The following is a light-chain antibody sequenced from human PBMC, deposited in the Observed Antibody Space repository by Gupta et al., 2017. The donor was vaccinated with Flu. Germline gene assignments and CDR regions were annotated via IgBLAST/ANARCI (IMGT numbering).Light chain of an antibody. J-gene: IGKJ1*01. V-gene: IGKV1-39*01. CDR3: QQTYATPPYT. CDR2: AAS. Sequence: DIQMTQSPSSLSASVGDSVTITCRASQSITRSLNWDQQRPGKAPKLLSYAASSLQSGVPSRFSGSGSRTDFTLTISSLQPEDSATYYGQQTYATPPYTFGQGTRVQIK. CDR1: QSITRS.